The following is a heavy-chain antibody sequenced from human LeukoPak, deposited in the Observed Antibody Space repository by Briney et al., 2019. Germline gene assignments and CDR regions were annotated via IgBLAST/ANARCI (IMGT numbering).Heavy chain of an antibody. CDR1: GFTFDDYG. V-gene: IGHV3-20*04. D-gene: IGHD3-3*01. J-gene: IGHJ4*02. CDR3: ARDRERFLEWFNPKYFDY. Sequence: GGSLRLSCAASGFTFDDYGMSWVRQAPGKGLEWVSGINCNGGSTNYADSVKGRSTISRDNAKNSLFLQMNSLRAEDTALYYCARDRERFLEWFNPKYFDYWGQGTLVTVSS. CDR2: INCNGGST.